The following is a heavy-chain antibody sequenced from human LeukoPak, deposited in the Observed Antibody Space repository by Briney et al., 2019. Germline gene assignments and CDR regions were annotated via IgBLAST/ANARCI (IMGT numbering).Heavy chain of an antibody. CDR3: ARAARIAAAESFDY. D-gene: IGHD6-13*01. CDR1: GYTVTDHS. J-gene: IGHJ4*02. V-gene: IGHV1-2*06. Sequence: ASVKVSCKASGYTVTDHSIHWVRQAPGQGPEWMGRVNPISGGTKYAQRFQGRVTMTRDTSISTAYMELSSLGSDDTAVYYCARAARIAAAESFDYWGQGTLVTVSS. CDR2: VNPISGGT.